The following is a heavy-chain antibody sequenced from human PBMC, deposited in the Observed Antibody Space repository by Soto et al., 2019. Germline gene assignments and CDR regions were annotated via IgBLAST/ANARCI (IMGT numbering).Heavy chain of an antibody. CDR1: GGSISSYY. D-gene: IGHD2-21*01. Sequence: PSETLSLTCTVSGGSISSYYWSWIRQPPGKGLEWIGYIYYSGSTNYNPSLKSRVTISVDTSKNQFSLKLSSVTAADTAVYYCARQKLRYCGGDWSSSWFDTWGQGDLLTVSS. J-gene: IGHJ5*02. V-gene: IGHV4-59*08. CDR2: IYYSGST. CDR3: ARQKLRYCGGDWSSSWFDT.